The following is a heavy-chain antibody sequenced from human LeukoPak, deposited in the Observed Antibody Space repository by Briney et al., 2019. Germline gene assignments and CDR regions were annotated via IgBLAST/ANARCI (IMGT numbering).Heavy chain of an antibody. V-gene: IGHV3-73*01. D-gene: IGHD1-26*01. J-gene: IGHJ4*02. Sequence: PGGSLRLSCAASGFTFSGSAMHWVRQASGKGLEWVGRIRSKANSYATAYAASVKGRFTISRDDSKNTAYLQVNSLKTEDTAVYYCTSVVGAARYWGQGTLVTVSS. CDR2: IRSKANSYAT. CDR3: TSVVGAARY. CDR1: GFTFSGSA.